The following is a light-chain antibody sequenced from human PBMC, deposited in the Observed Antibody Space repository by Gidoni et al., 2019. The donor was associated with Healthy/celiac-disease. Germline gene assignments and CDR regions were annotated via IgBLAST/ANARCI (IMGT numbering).Light chain of an antibody. CDR3: QQYYSTTYT. V-gene: IGKV4-1*01. Sequence: IVMPQSPDSLAVSLGERATINCKSSQSVLYSSNNKNYLAWYQQKPGQPPKLLIYWASTRESGVPDRFSGSGSGTDFTLTISSLQAEDVAVYYCQQYYSTTYTFGQGTKLEIK. CDR2: WAS. J-gene: IGKJ2*01. CDR1: QSVLYSSNNKNY.